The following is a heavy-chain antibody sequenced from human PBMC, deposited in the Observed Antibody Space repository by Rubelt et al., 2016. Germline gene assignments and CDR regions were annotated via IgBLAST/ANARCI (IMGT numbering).Heavy chain of an antibody. CDR2: IIPILGIA. CDR1: GYTFTSYG. J-gene: IGHJ4*02. D-gene: IGHD3-22*01. Sequence: KASGYTFTSYGISWVRQAPGQGLEWMGRIIPILGIANYAQKFQGRVTITADKSTSTAYMELSSLRSEDTAVYYCASQGYDSSGYYLDYWGQGTLVTVSS. CDR3: ASQGYDSSGYYLDY. V-gene: IGHV1-69*04.